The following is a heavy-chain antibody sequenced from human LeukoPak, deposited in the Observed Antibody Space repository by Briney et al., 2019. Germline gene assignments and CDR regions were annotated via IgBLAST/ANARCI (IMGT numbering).Heavy chain of an antibody. J-gene: IGHJ4*02. CDR1: GFTFSSYA. CDR3: VVESRNY. D-gene: IGHD1-26*01. V-gene: IGHV3-7*01. CDR2: ISNDGSVT. Sequence: GGSLRLSCAASGFTFSSYAMHWIRQSPGRGLEWAAHISNDGSVTYYGDSVKGRFTISRDNAKNSVYLQMHSLRVEDTGVYYCVVESRNYWGQGALVTVSS.